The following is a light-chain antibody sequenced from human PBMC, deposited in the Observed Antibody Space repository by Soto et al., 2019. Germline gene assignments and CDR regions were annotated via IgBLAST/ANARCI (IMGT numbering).Light chain of an antibody. CDR1: QSISSW. Sequence: DFQMTQSPSTLSASVGDRVTFTCRASQSISSWLAWYQQKPGKAPNLLIYKASNLQSGVPSRFSGSGSETEFTLTISSLQPDDSATYYRQEYKSFSYTFGPGTKLEIK. J-gene: IGKJ2*01. V-gene: IGKV1-5*03. CDR2: KAS. CDR3: QEYKSFSYT.